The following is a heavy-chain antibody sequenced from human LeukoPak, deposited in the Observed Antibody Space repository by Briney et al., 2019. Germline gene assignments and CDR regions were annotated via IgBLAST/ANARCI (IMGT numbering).Heavy chain of an antibody. V-gene: IGHV1-69*02. Sequence: GASVKVSCKSSGGTFSICTINWVRQGPGQGLEWMGRIIPNLGIANYAQKFQGRVTITADKSTSTAYMQLSSLRSEDTAVYYCARGFDPYSSGSSSGYWGQGTLVTVSS. CDR2: IIPNLGIA. J-gene: IGHJ4*02. CDR1: GGTFSICT. CDR3: ARGFDPYSSGSSSGY. D-gene: IGHD3-22*01.